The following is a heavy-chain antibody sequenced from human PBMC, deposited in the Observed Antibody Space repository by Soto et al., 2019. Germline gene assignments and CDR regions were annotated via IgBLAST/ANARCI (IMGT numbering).Heavy chain of an antibody. V-gene: IGHV1-69*06. Sequence: SVKVCCKASGGTFSSYAISWVRQAPGQGLEWMGGIIPIFGTANYAQKFQGRVTITADKSTSTAYMELSSLRSEDTAVYYCARDRRSGLAVVADYYYYGMDVWGQGTTVTVSS. CDR1: GGTFSSYA. CDR2: IIPIFGTA. D-gene: IGHD2-15*01. CDR3: ARDRRSGLAVVADYYYYGMDV. J-gene: IGHJ6*02.